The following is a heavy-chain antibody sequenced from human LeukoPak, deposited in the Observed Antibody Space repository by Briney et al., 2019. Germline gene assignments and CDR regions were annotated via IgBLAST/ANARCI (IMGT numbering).Heavy chain of an antibody. Sequence: SETLSLTCTVSGGSISGYYWSWVRQPPGKGLEWIGYIHYSGSTNYNPSLKSRVTISVDTSKNQFSLKLTSVTAADTAVYYCAREGQWLPDWFDPWGQGTLVTVSS. CDR2: IHYSGST. D-gene: IGHD6-19*01. J-gene: IGHJ5*02. CDR1: GGSISGYY. V-gene: IGHV4-59*01. CDR3: AREGQWLPDWFDP.